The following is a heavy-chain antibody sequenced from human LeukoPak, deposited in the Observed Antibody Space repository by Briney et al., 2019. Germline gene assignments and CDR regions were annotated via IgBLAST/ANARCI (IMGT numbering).Heavy chain of an antibody. D-gene: IGHD3-22*01. V-gene: IGHV4-38-2*02. Sequence: SETLSLTCTVSGYSISSGYYWGWIRQPPGKGLEWIGSIYHSGSTYYNPSLKSRVTISVDTSKNQFSLKLSSVTAADTAVYYCTRGSIAYYYMDVWGKGTSVTVSS. CDR1: GYSISSGYY. J-gene: IGHJ6*03. CDR2: IYHSGST. CDR3: TRGSIAYYYMDV.